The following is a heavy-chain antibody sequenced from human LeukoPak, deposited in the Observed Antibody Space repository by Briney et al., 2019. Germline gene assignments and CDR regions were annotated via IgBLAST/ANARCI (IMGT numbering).Heavy chain of an antibody. J-gene: IGHJ4*02. CDR3: ASYFSSGLYFDY. CDR1: GGSISSRSYY. V-gene: IGHV4-39*01. D-gene: IGHD6-6*01. CDR2: IYYSGST. Sequence: SGTLSLTCSVSGGSISSRSYYWGWIRQPPGKGLEWIGSIYYSGSTFYIPSLKSRVTISVDTSKNQFSLKLSSVTAADTAVYYCASYFSSGLYFDYWGQGTLVTVSS.